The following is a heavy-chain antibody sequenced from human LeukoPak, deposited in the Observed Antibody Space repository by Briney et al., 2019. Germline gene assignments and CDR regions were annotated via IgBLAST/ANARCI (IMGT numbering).Heavy chain of an antibody. D-gene: IGHD1-26*01. Sequence: GGSLRLSCAASGFTFSSYAMHWVRQAPGKGLEWVAVISYDGSNKYYADSVKGRFTISRDNAKNSLYLQMNSLRDEDTAVYYCARDYRIVGAEPYYFDYWGQGTLVTVSS. CDR3: ARDYRIVGAEPYYFDY. CDR1: GFTFSSYA. J-gene: IGHJ4*02. CDR2: ISYDGSNK. V-gene: IGHV3-30-3*01.